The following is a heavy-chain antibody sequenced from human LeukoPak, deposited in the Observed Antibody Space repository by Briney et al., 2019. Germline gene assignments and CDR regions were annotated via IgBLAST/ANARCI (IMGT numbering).Heavy chain of an antibody. Sequence: GGSLRVSCVVSGFILSRNDFHCVRQAPGKGLEWVGHVSSNGTSKYNGDSVKGRFTVSRDNSKNTLFLQMTSLRPEDTAVYYCAKGDSFDQWGRGTQVIVSS. CDR1: GFILSRND. J-gene: IGHJ4*02. V-gene: IGHV3-30*18. CDR2: VSSNGTSK. D-gene: IGHD3-3*01. CDR3: AKGDSFDQ.